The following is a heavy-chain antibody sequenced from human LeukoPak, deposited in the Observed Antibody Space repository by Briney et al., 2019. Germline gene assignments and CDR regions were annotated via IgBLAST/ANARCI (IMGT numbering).Heavy chain of an antibody. Sequence: SETLSLTCTVSGYSISSGYCWAWIRQPPGKGLEWIGSIYHSGSTYYNPSLKSRVTISVDTSKNQFSLKLSSVTAADTAVYYCASRWSGYKQGFDYWGQGTLVTVSS. CDR3: ASRWSGYKQGFDY. CDR1: GYSISSGYC. J-gene: IGHJ4*02. D-gene: IGHD3-3*01. V-gene: IGHV4-38-2*02. CDR2: IYHSGST.